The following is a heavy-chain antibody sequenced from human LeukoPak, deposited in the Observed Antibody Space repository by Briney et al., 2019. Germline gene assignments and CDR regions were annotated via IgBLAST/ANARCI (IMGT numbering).Heavy chain of an antibody. J-gene: IGHJ4*02. CDR1: GGSFSGYY. Sequence: SETLSLTCAVYGGSFSGYYWSWIRQPPGKELEWIGEINHSGSTNYNPSLKSRVTISVDTSKNQFSLKLSSVTAADTAVYYCARARTRELLDYWGQGTLVTVSS. V-gene: IGHV4-34*01. CDR3: ARARTRELLDY. D-gene: IGHD1-26*01. CDR2: INHSGST.